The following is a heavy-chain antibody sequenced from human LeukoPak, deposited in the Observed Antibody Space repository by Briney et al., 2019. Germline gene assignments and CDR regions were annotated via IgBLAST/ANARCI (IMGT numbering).Heavy chain of an antibody. D-gene: IGHD6-13*01. Sequence: PSETLSLTCAVYGGSFSGYYWSWIRQPPGKGLEWIGEINHSGSTNYNPSLKSRVTISVDTSKNQFSLKLSSVTAADTAVYYCARGEYSGSWQYFDYWGQGTLVTVSS. V-gene: IGHV4-34*01. J-gene: IGHJ4*02. CDR2: INHSGST. CDR3: ARGEYSGSWQYFDY. CDR1: GGSFSGYY.